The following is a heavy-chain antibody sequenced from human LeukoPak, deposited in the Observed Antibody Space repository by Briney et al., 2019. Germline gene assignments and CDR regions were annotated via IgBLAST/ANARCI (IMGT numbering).Heavy chain of an antibody. CDR3: GTSRATYYYYGMDV. Sequence: SQTLSLTCTVSGGSISSGDYYWSWIRQPPGKGLEWIGYIYYSGSTYYNPSLKSRVTISVDTSKNQFSLKLSSVTAADTAVYYYGTSRATYYYYGMDVWGKGTTVTVSS. V-gene: IGHV4-30-4*01. J-gene: IGHJ6*04. CDR2: IYYSGST. D-gene: IGHD5-24*01. CDR1: GGSISSGDYY.